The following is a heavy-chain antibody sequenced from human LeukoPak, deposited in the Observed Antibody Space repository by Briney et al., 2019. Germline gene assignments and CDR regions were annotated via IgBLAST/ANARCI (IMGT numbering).Heavy chain of an antibody. J-gene: IGHJ5*02. D-gene: IGHD2-15*01. CDR1: GGSFSGYY. CDR3: ARGYCNGGSCYSDWFDP. Sequence: SETLSLTCAVYGGSFSGYYWTWIRQPPGKGLEWIGEINHSGSTNYNPSLKSRVTISVDTSKNQFSLKLSSVTAADTAVYYCARGYCNGGSCYSDWFDPWGQGTLVTVSS. V-gene: IGHV4-34*01. CDR2: INHSGST.